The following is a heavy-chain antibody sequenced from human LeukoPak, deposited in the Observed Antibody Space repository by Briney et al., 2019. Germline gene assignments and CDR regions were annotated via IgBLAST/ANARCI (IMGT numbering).Heavy chain of an antibody. D-gene: IGHD5-24*01. CDR2: IIPIFGTA. CDR3: ARDRPGEGRWLQIDY. Sequence: SVKVSCKASGGTFSSHAISWVRQAPGQGLEWMGGIIPIFGTANYAQKFQGRVTITADESTSTAYMELSSLRSEDTAVYYCARDRPGEGRWLQIDYWGQGTLVTVSS. V-gene: IGHV1-69*13. J-gene: IGHJ4*02. CDR1: GGTFSSHA.